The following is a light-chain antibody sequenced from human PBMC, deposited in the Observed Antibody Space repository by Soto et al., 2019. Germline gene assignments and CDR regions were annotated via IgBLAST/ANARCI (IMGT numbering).Light chain of an antibody. V-gene: IGLV2-11*01. Sequence: QSALTQPRSVSGSPGQSVTISCTGTSSDVSGYNYVSWYQQHPGKAPKLMIYDVSKRPSGVPDRFSGSKSGNTASLTISGLQAEDEADYYCCSYAGSYTSYVVFGGGTKLTVL. J-gene: IGLJ2*01. CDR2: DVS. CDR3: CSYAGSYTSYVV. CDR1: SSDVSGYNY.